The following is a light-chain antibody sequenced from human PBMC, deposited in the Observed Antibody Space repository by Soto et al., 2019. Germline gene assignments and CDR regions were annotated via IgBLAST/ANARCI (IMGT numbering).Light chain of an antibody. CDR2: AAS. CDR1: QDISNY. Sequence: DIQMTQSPSAMPASVGDRVTITCRASQDISNYLAWFQQKPGKGPKRLIYAASSLQSGVPSRFSGSGSGTEFTLTISSLQPDDFATYYCLQHNGYPRTFGQGTKVDIK. J-gene: IGKJ1*01. CDR3: LQHNGYPRT. V-gene: IGKV1-17*03.